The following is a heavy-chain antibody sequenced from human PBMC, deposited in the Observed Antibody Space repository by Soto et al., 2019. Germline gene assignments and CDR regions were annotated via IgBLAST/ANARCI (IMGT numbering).Heavy chain of an antibody. CDR1: GFTFSTHA. CDR3: ARDRPYSSSWYPEY. CDR2: ILYDGTTK. D-gene: IGHD6-13*01. Sequence: QVHLVESGGGVVRPGGSLRLSCAASGFTFSTHAMHWVRQAPGKGLEWVALILYDGTTKYYAESVKVRFTISRDNSTNKMYLQKNSLRGEYMAIYYCARDRPYSSSWYPEYWGQGTLVTVAS. V-gene: IGHV3-30-3*01. J-gene: IGHJ4*02.